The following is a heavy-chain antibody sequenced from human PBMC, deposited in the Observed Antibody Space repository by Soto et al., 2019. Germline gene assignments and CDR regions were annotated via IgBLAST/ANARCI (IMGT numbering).Heavy chain of an antibody. J-gene: IGHJ4*02. CDR2: ISYDGSNK. V-gene: IGHV3-30-3*01. Sequence: QVQLVESGGGVVQPGRSLRLSCAASGFTFSTYAMHWVRQAPGKGLEWVAVISYDGSNKYYADSVKGRFTISRDNSKNTLYLLMNSLRAEDTAVYYCARGYGDRGETFDFWGQGTLVTVSS. CDR1: GFTFSTYA. D-gene: IGHD4-17*01. CDR3: ARGYGDRGETFDF.